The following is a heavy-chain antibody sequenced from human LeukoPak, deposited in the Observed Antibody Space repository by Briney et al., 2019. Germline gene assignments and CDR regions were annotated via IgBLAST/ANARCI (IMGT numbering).Heavy chain of an antibody. D-gene: IGHD6-13*01. J-gene: IGHJ4*02. Sequence: ASVKVSCKASGYTFTSYGISWVRQAPGQGLEWMGWISTYNGNTNYAQKLQGRVTMTTDTSTSTAYMELRSLRSDDTAVYYCARDGYSSSWYARFDYWGQGTLVTVSS. CDR1: GYTFTSYG. CDR2: ISTYNGNT. V-gene: IGHV1-18*01. CDR3: ARDGYSSSWYARFDY.